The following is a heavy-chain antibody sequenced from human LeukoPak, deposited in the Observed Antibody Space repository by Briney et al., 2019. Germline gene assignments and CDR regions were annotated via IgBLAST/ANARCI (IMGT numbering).Heavy chain of an antibody. J-gene: IGHJ3*02. Sequence: GGSLRLSCAASGFTFDDYGMSWVRQAPGKGLEWVSGINWNGGSTGYADSVKGRFTISRDNAKNSLYLQMNSLRAEDTALYHCARDYYGSGILPSHFDIWGQGTMVTVSS. CDR3: ARDYYGSGILPSHFDI. V-gene: IGHV3-20*01. CDR2: INWNGGST. CDR1: GFTFDDYG. D-gene: IGHD3-10*01.